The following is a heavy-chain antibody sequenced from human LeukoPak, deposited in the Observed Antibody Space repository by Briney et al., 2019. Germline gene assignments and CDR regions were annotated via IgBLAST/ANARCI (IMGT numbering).Heavy chain of an antibody. V-gene: IGHV3-7*04. J-gene: IGHJ4*02. CDR1: GFTFRSYW. Sequence: GGSLRLSCAASGFTFRSYWMSWVRQAPGKGLEWVATIEQDGSEKYYVDSVKGRFTISRDNAKNSLYLQMNSLRAEDTAVYYCAREYYYGSGSYYNGYWGQGTLVTVSS. D-gene: IGHD3-10*01. CDR2: IEQDGSEK. CDR3: AREYYYGSGSYYNGY.